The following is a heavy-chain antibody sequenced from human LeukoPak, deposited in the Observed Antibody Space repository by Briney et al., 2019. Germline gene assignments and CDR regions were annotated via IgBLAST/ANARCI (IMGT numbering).Heavy chain of an antibody. CDR1: SYSMTGYY. CDR3: ARHASAGTYRNFFDV. Sequence: SETLSLTCTVSSYSMTGYYWSWIRQSPGKGLDWIGYIFYSGGTKYNRSLKSRVSVSVDTSKKQFSLRLRSVTAADTAVYYCARHASAGTYRNFFDVWGPGALVTVSS. V-gene: IGHV4-59*08. CDR2: IFYSGGT. D-gene: IGHD3-16*02. J-gene: IGHJ5*02.